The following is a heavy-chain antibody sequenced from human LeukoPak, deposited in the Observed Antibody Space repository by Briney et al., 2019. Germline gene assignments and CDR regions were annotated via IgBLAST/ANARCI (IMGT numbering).Heavy chain of an antibody. CDR1: GGSFSSYY. D-gene: IGHD2-15*01. Sequence: SESLSLTCAVYGGSFSSYYWSWIRQPPGKGLEWIGYIYYSGSTNYNPSLKSRVTISVDTSKNQFSLKLSSVTAADTAVYYCARDRGYCSGGSCSNWFDPWGQGTLVTVSS. V-gene: IGHV4-59*01. CDR3: ARDRGYCSGGSCSNWFDP. J-gene: IGHJ5*02. CDR2: IYYSGST.